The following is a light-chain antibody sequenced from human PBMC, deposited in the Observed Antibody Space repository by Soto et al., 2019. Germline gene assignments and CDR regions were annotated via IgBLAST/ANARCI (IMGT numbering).Light chain of an antibody. V-gene: IGLV1-40*01. Sequence: QAVVTQPPSVSGAPGQRVTISCTGSSSDIGAGYDVHWYQQLPGTAPKLLIYHNTNRPSGVPDRFSGSKSGTSASLAITGLQAEDEADYYCQSYDSSLSSSVFGTGTKLTVL. CDR3: QSYDSSLSSSV. J-gene: IGLJ1*01. CDR2: HNT. CDR1: SSDIGAGYD.